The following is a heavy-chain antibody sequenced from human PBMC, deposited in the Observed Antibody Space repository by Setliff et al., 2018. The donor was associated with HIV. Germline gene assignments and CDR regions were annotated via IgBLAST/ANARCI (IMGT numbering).Heavy chain of an antibody. CDR2: IDDSGSI. Sequence: ASETLSLTCAVYTESLTRYDWAWIRQSPEKGLEWIGEIDDSGSIIYNPSLQSRVTMSVDTSKNQFSLKLTSVTAADTAVYYCARAPPGIQNDAFDVWGQGTMVTVSS. V-gene: IGHV4-34*01. J-gene: IGHJ3*01. CDR3: ARAPPGIQNDAFDV. CDR1: TESLTRYD.